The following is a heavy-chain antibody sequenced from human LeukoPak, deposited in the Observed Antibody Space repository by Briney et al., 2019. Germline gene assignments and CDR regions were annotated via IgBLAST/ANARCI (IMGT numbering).Heavy chain of an antibody. CDR3: AKQILYGSGSYYNGGAFDI. CDR1: GFTFSSYA. Sequence: GGSLRLSCAASGFTFSSYAMSWVRQAPGKGLEWVSAISGSGGSTYHADSVKGRFTISRDNSKNTLYLQMNSLRAEDTAVYYCAKQILYGSGSYYNGGAFDIWGQGTMVTVSS. V-gene: IGHV3-23*01. J-gene: IGHJ3*02. CDR2: ISGSGGST. D-gene: IGHD3-10*01.